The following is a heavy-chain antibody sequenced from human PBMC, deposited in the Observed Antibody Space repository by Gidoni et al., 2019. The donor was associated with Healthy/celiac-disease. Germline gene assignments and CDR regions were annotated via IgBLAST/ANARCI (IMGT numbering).Heavy chain of an antibody. J-gene: IGHJ5*02. CDR3: TTKLLWFGELRIT. CDR2: IKSKTDGGTT. CDR1: GFTFSNAW. V-gene: IGHV3-15*01. Sequence: EVQLVESGGGLVKPGGSLRLSCAASGFTFSNAWMSWVRQAPGKGLAWVGRIKSKTDGGTTDYAAPVKGRFTISRDDSKNTLYLQMNSLKTEDTAVYYCTTKLLWFGELRITWGQGTLVTVSS. D-gene: IGHD3-10*01.